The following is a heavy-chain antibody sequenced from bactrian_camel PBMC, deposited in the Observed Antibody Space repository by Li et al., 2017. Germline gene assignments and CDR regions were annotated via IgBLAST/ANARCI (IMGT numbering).Heavy chain of an antibody. CDR3: AADPYRGGYCSASDEYEY. CDR2: IDDDGTT. Sequence: HVQLVESGGGSVQAGGSLRLSCAASGYTYSSPCMGWFRQAPGKEREAVAAIDDDGTTKYADSVKGRFTISEDNAKNTLYLQMNSLAPEDTAMYYCAADPYRGGYCSASDEYEYWGQGTQVTVS. CDR1: GYTYSSPC. D-gene: IGHD2*01. V-gene: IGHV3S53*01. J-gene: IGHJ4*01.